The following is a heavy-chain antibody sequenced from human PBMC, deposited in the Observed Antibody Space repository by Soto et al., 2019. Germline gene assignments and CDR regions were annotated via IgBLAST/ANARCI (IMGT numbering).Heavy chain of an antibody. J-gene: IGHJ4*02. D-gene: IGHD4-17*01. CDR3: AHRSTVVRGRDY. Sequence: QITLKESGPPLVKPTQTLTLTCTFSGFSLSTSGVGVGWIRQPPGKALEWLALIYWNDDKRYSPSLKSRLTITKDTSKNQVVLTMTNMDPVDTATYYCAHRSTVVRGRDYWGQGTLVTVSS. CDR2: IYWNDDK. V-gene: IGHV2-5*01. CDR1: GFSLSTSGVG.